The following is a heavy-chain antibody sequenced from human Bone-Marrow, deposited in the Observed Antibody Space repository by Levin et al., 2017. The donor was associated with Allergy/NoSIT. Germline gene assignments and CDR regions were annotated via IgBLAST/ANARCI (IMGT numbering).Heavy chain of an antibody. CDR3: AREGRLTFSSSSSGWFDP. V-gene: IGHV3-33*01. CDR1: GFTFSSYG. D-gene: IGHD6-6*01. J-gene: IGHJ5*02. Sequence: LSLTCAASGFTFSSYGMHWVRQAPGKGLEWVAVIWYDGSNKYYADSVKGRFTISRDNSKNTLYLQMNSLRAEDTAVYYCAREGRLTFSSSSSGWFDPWGQGTLVTVSS. CDR2: IWYDGSNK.